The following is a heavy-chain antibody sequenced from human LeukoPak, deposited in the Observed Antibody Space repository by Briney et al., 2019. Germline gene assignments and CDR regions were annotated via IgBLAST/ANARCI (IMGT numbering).Heavy chain of an antibody. CDR2: IHASGNT. CDR1: GGSISSYY. CDR3: ARDLGYGYYFYYYLDV. D-gene: IGHD5-18*01. J-gene: IGHJ6*03. Sequence: PSQTLSLTCTVSGGSISSYYWTWIRQPAGKGLEYLGRIHASGNTYYNPSLNSRVAISIDTSKNQFSLMVSSVAAADTAVYYCARDLGYGYYFYYYLDVWGKGTTVTVSS. V-gene: IGHV4-61*02.